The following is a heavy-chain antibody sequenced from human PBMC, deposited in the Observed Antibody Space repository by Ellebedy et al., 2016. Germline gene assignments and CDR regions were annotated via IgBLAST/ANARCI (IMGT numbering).Heavy chain of an antibody. J-gene: IGHJ6*02. CDR3: ARQTAGSGGSSYGMDV. V-gene: IGHV4-39*01. Sequence: SETLSLTCRVSGDSITSISYHWGWIRQPPGKGLEWIGSAYYSGSTNYNPSLESRVTVSLDTSKNQFSLKVTSVTAADTAVYYCARQTAGSGGSSYGMDVWGQGTTVTVSS. CDR2: AYYSGST. CDR1: GDSITSISYH. D-gene: IGHD2-15*01.